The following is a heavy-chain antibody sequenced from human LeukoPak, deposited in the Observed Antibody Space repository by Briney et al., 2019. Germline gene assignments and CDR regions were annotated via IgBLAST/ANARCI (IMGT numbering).Heavy chain of an antibody. D-gene: IGHD3-22*01. CDR3: SRDPPKGYYDSSGLLDY. CDR2: INSDGSST. V-gene: IGHV3-74*01. CDR1: GFTFSSYW. J-gene: IGHJ4*02. Sequence: GGSLRLSCAASGFTFSSYWMHWVRQAPGKGLVWVSRINSDGSSTSYADSVKGRFTISRDNAKNTVYLQMNSLRAEDTAVYYCSRDPPKGYYDSSGLLDYWGQGTLVTVSS.